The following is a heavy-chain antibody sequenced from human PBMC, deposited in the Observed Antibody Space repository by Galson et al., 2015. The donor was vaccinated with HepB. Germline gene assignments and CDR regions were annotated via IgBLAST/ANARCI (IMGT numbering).Heavy chain of an antibody. CDR3: AGPGVVVAAYFDY. D-gene: IGHD2-15*01. CDR2: ISYDGSNK. V-gene: IGHV3-30*04. J-gene: IGHJ4*02. Sequence: SLRLSCAASGFTFSSYAMHWVRQAPGKGLEWVAVISYDGSNKYYADSVKGRFTISRDNSKNTLYLQMNSLRAEDTAVYYCAGPGVVVAAYFDYWGQGTLVTVSS. CDR1: GFTFSSYA.